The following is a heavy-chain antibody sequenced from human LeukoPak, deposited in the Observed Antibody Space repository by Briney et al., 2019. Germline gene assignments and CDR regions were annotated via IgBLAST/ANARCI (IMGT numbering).Heavy chain of an antibody. CDR3: ARGWDMTYYMDV. CDR1: GGSISSGGYY. J-gene: IGHJ6*03. CDR2: IYYSGST. Sequence: SETLSLTCTVSGGSISSGGYYWSWIRQHPGKGLEWIGYIYYSGSTYYNLSLKSRVTISVDTSKNQFSLKLSSVTAADTAVYYCARGWDMTYYMDVWGKGTTVTVSS. V-gene: IGHV4-31*03. D-gene: IGHD2-15*01.